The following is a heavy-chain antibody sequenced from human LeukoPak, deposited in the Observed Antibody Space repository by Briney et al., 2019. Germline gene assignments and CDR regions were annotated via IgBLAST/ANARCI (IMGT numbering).Heavy chain of an antibody. CDR2: VYYTGTT. CDR1: GASISAHY. CDR3: PKFGTYAVHVSYSYYYMDV. Sequence: PSETLSLTCTVSGASISAHYWSWIRQPPGKGLEYIGDVYYTGTTNYNPSLKSRVTISVDTSKNQFSLRLTSVTAADTAVYYCPKFGTYAVHVSYSYYYMDVWGKGTTVTVSS. D-gene: IGHD1-26*01. J-gene: IGHJ6*03. V-gene: IGHV4-59*11.